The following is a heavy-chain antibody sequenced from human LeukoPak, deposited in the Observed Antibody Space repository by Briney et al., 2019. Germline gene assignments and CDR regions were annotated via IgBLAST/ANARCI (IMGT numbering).Heavy chain of an antibody. V-gene: IGHV3-9*01. Sequence: PGRSLRLSCAGSGFIFNNYAMHWVRQPPGKGLEWVSGISWNSGSIDYADSVKGRFTISRDNAKNSLYLRMNSLRVEDTAFYYCAKDNRRHYTRGPNPDSLHWGQGALVTVSS. J-gene: IGHJ4*02. D-gene: IGHD2-2*02. CDR3: AKDNRRHYTRGPNPDSLH. CDR1: GFIFNNYA. CDR2: ISWNSGSI.